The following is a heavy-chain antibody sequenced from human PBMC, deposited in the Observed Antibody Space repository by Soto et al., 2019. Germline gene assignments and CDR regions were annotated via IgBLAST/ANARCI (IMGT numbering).Heavy chain of an antibody. J-gene: IGHJ6*03. V-gene: IGHV4-61*01. CDR3: ARLVHDFYPPYYYYMDV. Sequence: PSETLSLTCAVSGGSISSEYYHWTWIRQSPGKGLEWIGYIYYTGSTIYNPSFKSRLTISVDTSKNQFSLKLSSVTAADTAVYYCARLVHDFYPPYYYYMDVWGKGTTVTVSS. CDR1: GGSISSEYYH. D-gene: IGHD3-3*01. CDR2: IYYTGST.